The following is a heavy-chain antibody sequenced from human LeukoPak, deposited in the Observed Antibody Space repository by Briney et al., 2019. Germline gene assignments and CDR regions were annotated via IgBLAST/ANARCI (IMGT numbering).Heavy chain of an antibody. CDR3: ARSYASGSYPY. V-gene: IGHV4-61*01. CDR1: GGSFSSGSYY. J-gene: IGHJ4*02. Sequence: SETLSLTCTVSGGSFSSGSYYWRWIRQPPGKGLEWIGYIYSSGSTNYNPSLKSRVTISVDASKTQFSLKLSSVTAADTAVYYCARSYASGSYPYWGQGTLVTVSS. CDR2: IYSSGST. D-gene: IGHD3-10*01.